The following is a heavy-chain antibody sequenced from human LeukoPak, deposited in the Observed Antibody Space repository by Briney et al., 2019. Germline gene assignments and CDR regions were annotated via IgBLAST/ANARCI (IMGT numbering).Heavy chain of an antibody. V-gene: IGHV3-23*01. D-gene: IGHD5-18*01. Sequence: GGSLRLSCAASGFTFSSYGMSWVRQAPGKGLEWVSAISGSGGSTYYADSVKGRFTISRDNSKNTLYLQMNSLRAEDTAVYYCAKKVTAMVLYDAFDIWGQGTMVTVSS. CDR1: GFTFSSYG. CDR3: AKKVTAMVLYDAFDI. J-gene: IGHJ3*02. CDR2: ISGSGGST.